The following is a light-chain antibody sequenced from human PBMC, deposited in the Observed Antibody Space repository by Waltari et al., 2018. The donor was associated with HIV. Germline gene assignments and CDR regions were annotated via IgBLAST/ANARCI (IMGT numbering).Light chain of an antibody. CDR3: QQYGGSPRT. V-gene: IGKV3-20*01. CDR2: GIS. Sequence: EIVLTQSPGTLSLSPGERATLSCRASRSVSSNYLAWYQHKPGQAPRLLIYGISSRATGIPDRFSGSGSGTDFTLTISGLEPEDCALYYCQQYGGSPRTFGQGTRVEIK. CDR1: RSVSSNY. J-gene: IGKJ1*01.